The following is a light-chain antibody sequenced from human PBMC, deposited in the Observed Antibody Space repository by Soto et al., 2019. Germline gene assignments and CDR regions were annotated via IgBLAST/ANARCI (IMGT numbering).Light chain of an antibody. V-gene: IGLV2-14*03. CDR2: DVS. J-gene: IGLJ3*02. Sequence: QSALTQPASVSGSPGQSITISCTGTSSDVGGYDYVSWYQHHPGKAPKLLIYDVSNRPSGVSNRFSGSKSGNTASLTISGLQAEDEGDYYCCSYTSSTTGVFGGGTKVTVL. CDR1: SSDVGGYDY. CDR3: CSYTSSTTGV.